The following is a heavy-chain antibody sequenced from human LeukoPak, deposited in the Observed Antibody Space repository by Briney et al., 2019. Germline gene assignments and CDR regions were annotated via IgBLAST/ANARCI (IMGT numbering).Heavy chain of an antibody. V-gene: IGHV3-74*01. CDR1: GFTFSSYW. CDR2: INSDGSST. D-gene: IGHD3-22*01. CDR3: ATYSSLNRREFQY. J-gene: IGHJ1*01. Sequence: GGSLRLSCAASGFTFSSYWMHWVRQAPGKGLVWVSRINSDGSSTSYADSVKGRFTISRDNAKNTLYLQMNSLRAEDTAVYYCATYSSLNRREFQYWGQGTLLTVSS.